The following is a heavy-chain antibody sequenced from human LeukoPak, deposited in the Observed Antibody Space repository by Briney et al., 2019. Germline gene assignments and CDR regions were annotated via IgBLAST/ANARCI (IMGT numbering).Heavy chain of an antibody. Sequence: GGSLRLSCAASGFTFSSNYMSWVRQAPGKGLEWVSVIYSGGSTYYADSVKGRFTISRDNSKNTLYLQMNSRRAEDTAVYYCARDQRGYCSSTSCYDAFDIWGQETMVTVSS. CDR3: ARDQRGYCSSTSCYDAFDI. J-gene: IGHJ3*02. CDR1: GFTFSSNY. CDR2: IYSGGST. D-gene: IGHD2-2*01. V-gene: IGHV3-53*01.